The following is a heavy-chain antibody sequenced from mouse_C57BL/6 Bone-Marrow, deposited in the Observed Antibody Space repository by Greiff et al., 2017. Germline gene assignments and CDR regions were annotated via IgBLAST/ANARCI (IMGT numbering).Heavy chain of an antibody. CDR1: GYTFTSYW. CDR3: ARWGLRYLDY. V-gene: IGHV1-64*01. J-gene: IGHJ2*01. Sequence: QVQLQQPGAELVRPGASVKLSCKASGYTFTSYWMHWVKQRPGQGLEWIGMIHPNSGSTNYNEKFKSKATLTVDKSSSTAYMQLSSLTSEDSAVYYCARWGLRYLDYWGQGTTLTVSS. CDR2: IHPNSGST. D-gene: IGHD2-13*01.